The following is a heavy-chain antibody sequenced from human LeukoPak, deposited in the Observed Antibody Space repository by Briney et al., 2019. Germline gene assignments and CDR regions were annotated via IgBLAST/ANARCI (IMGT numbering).Heavy chain of an antibody. V-gene: IGHV4-59*01. J-gene: IGHJ4*02. CDR2: IYYSGST. Sequence: LETLSLTCTVSGGSISSYYWSWIRQPPGKGLEWIGYIYYSGSTNYNPSLKSRVTISVDTSKNQFSLKLSSVTAADTAVYYCARDGGYGDLHWGQGTLVTVSS. CDR3: ARDGGYGDLH. D-gene: IGHD4-17*01. CDR1: GGSISSYY.